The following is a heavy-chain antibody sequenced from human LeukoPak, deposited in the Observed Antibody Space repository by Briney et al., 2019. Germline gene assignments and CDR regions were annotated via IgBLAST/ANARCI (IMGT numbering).Heavy chain of an antibody. CDR1: GFTFGDYA. Sequence: GGSLRLSCTASGFTFGDYAMSWVRQAPGKGLEWVGFIRSKAYGGTTEYAASVKGRFTISRDDSKSIAYLQMNGLKTEDTAVYYCTRVAAAAADYWGQGTLVTVSS. V-gene: IGHV3-49*04. J-gene: IGHJ4*02. CDR3: TRVAAAAADY. CDR2: IRSKAYGGTT. D-gene: IGHD6-13*01.